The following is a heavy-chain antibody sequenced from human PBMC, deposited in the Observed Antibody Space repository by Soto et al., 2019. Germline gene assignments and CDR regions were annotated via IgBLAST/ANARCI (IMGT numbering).Heavy chain of an antibody. CDR1: GGSFSGYY. D-gene: IGHD6-19*01. Sequence: SETLSLTCAVYGGSFSGYYWSWIRQPPGKGLEWIGEINHSGSTNYNPSLKSRVTISVDTSKNQFSLKLSSVTAADTAVYYCARVSSGWTRKLDYWGQGTLVTVSS. CDR2: INHSGST. V-gene: IGHV4-34*01. J-gene: IGHJ4*02. CDR3: ARVSSGWTRKLDY.